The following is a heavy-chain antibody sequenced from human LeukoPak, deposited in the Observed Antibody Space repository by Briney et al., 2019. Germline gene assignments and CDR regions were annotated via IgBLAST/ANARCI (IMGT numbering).Heavy chain of an antibody. V-gene: IGHV3-7*01. J-gene: IGHJ5*02. CDR1: GFSFSSYW. CDR2: IKQDGSEK. Sequence: GGSLRLSCVASGFSFSSYWMSWVRHAPGKGLEWVANIKQDGSEKYYVDSVKGRFTLSRDNAKNSLYLQMNSLRAEDKAVYYCARDDYSISWGQGTLVTVSS. D-gene: IGHD4-11*01. CDR3: ARDDYSIS.